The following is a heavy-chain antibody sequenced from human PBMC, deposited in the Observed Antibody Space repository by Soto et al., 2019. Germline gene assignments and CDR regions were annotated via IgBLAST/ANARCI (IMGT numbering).Heavy chain of an antibody. CDR1: GFTFSSYA. J-gene: IGHJ4*02. CDR3: ARVFTYYDSSGSSYCFDY. D-gene: IGHD3-22*01. V-gene: IGHV3-21*04. CDR2: ISSSSSNT. Sequence: GGSLRLSCAASGFTFSSYAMSWVRQAPGKGLEWVSVISSSSSNTYYADSVKGRFTISRDNAKNSLYLQMNSLRAEDTAVYYCARVFTYYDSSGSSYCFDYWGQGTLVTVSS.